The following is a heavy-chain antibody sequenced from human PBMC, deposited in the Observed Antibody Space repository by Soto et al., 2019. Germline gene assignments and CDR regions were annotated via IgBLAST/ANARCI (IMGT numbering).Heavy chain of an antibody. CDR3: ARGGAGVTENWFDP. D-gene: IGHD3-10*01. J-gene: IGHJ5*02. Sequence: QVQLQQWGAGLLKPSETLSLTCAVYGGSFSDYYWTWIRQPPGKGLEWIGEINHSGSTNYNPSLKSRVTMSVDTSKNQFSLKLSSVTAADTAVYYCARGGAGVTENWFDPWGQGTLVTVSS. V-gene: IGHV4-34*02. CDR2: INHSGST. CDR1: GGSFSDYY.